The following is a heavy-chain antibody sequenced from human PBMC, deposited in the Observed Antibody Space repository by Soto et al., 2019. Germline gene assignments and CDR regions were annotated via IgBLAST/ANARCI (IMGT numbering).Heavy chain of an antibody. CDR2: INPSGGST. D-gene: IGHD2-2*01. J-gene: IGHJ6*02. Sequence: QVQLVQSGAEVKKPGASVKVSCKASGYTFTSYYMHWVRQAPGQGLEWMGIINPSGGSTSYAQKFQGRVTMTRDTSTSTVYMELSSLRSEDTAVHYCAREVVVVPAAVGGYGMDVWGQGTTVTVSS. V-gene: IGHV1-46*01. CDR3: AREVVVVPAAVGGYGMDV. CDR1: GYTFTSYY.